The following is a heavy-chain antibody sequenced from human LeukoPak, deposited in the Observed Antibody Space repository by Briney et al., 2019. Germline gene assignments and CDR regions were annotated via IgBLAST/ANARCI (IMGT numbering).Heavy chain of an antibody. V-gene: IGHV1-18*01. CDR1: GYTFTSYG. CDR2: INAYNGNT. J-gene: IGHJ5*02. Sequence: ASVKVSCKASGYTFTSYGISWVRQAPGQGLEWMGWINAYNGNTNYAQKLQGRVTMTTDTSTSTAYLELRSLRSDDTAVYYCARDRRLTIYGSEPPGPWGQGTLVTVSS. D-gene: IGHD3-10*01. CDR3: ARDRRLTIYGSEPPGP.